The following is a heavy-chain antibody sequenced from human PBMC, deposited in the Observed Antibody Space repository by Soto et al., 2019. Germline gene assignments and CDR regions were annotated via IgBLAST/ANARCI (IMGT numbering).Heavy chain of an antibody. Sequence: GASVKVSCKASGGTFSSYTISWVRQAPGQGLEWMGRIIPILGIANYAQKFQGRVTITADKSTSTAYMELSSLRSEDTAVYYCARDLDDGDYLYYFDYWGQGTLVTVSS. CDR3: ARDLDDGDYLYYFDY. CDR1: GGTFSSYT. V-gene: IGHV1-69*04. D-gene: IGHD4-17*01. J-gene: IGHJ4*02. CDR2: IIPILGIA.